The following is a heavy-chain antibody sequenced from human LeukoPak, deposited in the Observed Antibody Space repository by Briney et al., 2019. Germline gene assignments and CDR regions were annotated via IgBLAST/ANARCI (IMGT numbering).Heavy chain of an antibody. D-gene: IGHD3-3*01. Sequence: PSETLSLTCTVSGGSISSGDYYWSWIRQPPGKGLEWIGYIYYSGSTYYNPSLKSRVTISVDTSKNQFSLKLSSVTAADTAVYYCARASDFWSGRALDYWGQGTLVTVSS. CDR2: IYYSGST. CDR3: ARASDFWSGRALDY. V-gene: IGHV4-30-4*02. CDR1: GGSISSGDYY. J-gene: IGHJ4*02.